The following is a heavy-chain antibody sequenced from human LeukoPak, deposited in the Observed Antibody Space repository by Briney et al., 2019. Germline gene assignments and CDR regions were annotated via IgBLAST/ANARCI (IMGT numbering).Heavy chain of an antibody. V-gene: IGHV3-64*01. Sequence: PGGSPRLSCAASGFTFSTYAMHWVRQAPGKGLEYVSAISSNGGNTFYANSVKGRFTISRDNSKNTLYLQMGSLRAEDMAVYYCARGPSSIAGRHFDYWGQGTLVTVSS. J-gene: IGHJ4*02. CDR1: GFTFSTYA. D-gene: IGHD6-6*01. CDR3: ARGPSSIAGRHFDY. CDR2: ISSNGGNT.